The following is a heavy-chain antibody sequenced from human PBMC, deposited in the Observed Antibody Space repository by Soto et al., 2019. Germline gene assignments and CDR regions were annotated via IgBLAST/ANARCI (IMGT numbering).Heavy chain of an antibody. CDR3: ARALGIHRNPGAFDI. J-gene: IGHJ3*02. Sequence: QVQLVQSGAEVKKPGASVKVSCKASGYTFTSYGISWVRQAPGQGLEWMGWISAYNGNTNYAQKLQGRVTMTTDTSTSTAYKELRSLRSDDTAVYYCARALGIHRNPGAFDIWGQGTMVTVSS. CDR1: GYTFTSYG. V-gene: IGHV1-18*01. D-gene: IGHD3-16*01. CDR2: ISAYNGNT.